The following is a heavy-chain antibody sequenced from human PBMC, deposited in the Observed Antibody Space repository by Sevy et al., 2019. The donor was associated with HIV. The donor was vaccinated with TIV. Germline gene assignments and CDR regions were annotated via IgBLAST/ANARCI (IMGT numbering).Heavy chain of an antibody. Sequence: GGSLRLSCAAFGFPFSNAWMNWVRQAPGKGLEWVGRIKSKTYGGTKDYEAPLKGRFTTSREDSTNTLYRQMNSLKSKGTAVYYSSTEGIYCSGGSCSSEGFDFWGQGTLVTVSS. CDR1: GFPFSNAW. D-gene: IGHD2-15*01. V-gene: IGHV3-15*01. J-gene: IGHJ4*02. CDR2: IKSKTYGGTK. CDR3: STEGIYCSGGSCSSEGFDF.